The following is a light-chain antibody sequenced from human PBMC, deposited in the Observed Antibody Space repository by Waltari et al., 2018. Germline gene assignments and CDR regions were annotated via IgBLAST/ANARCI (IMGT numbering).Light chain of an antibody. Sequence: DIVMTQSPDSLAVSMGERATINCKSSQSVLYSSNNKDYLAWYQQKPGQPPKLLIYWASNRESGVPDRFSGSGSGTDFTLTISSLQAEDVAVYYCQQYYSTPRGTFGQGTKVEIK. CDR1: QSVLYSSNNKDY. CDR2: WAS. J-gene: IGKJ1*01. CDR3: QQYYSTPRGT. V-gene: IGKV4-1*01.